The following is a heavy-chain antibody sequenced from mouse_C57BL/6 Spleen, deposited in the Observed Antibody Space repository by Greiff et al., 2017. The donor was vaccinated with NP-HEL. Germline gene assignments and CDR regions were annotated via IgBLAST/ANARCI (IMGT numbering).Heavy chain of an antibody. CDR1: GYSITSGYY. D-gene: IGHD2-4*01. CDR3: ARCDYDAGEYFDV. CDR2: ISYDGSN. V-gene: IGHV3-6*01. Sequence: EVQLVESGPGLVKPSQSLSLTCSVTGYSITSGYYWNWIRQFPGNKLEWMGYISYDGSNNYNPSLKNRISITRDTSKNQFFLKLNSVTTEDTATYYCARCDYDAGEYFDVWGTGTTVTVSS. J-gene: IGHJ1*03.